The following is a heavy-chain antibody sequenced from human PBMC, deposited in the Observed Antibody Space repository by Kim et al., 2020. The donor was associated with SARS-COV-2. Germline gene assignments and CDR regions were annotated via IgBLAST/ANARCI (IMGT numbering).Heavy chain of an antibody. CDR2: INPNSGAT. Sequence: ASVKVSCKASGYTFTGYYIHWVRQAPGQGLEWMGRINPNSGATDYAQKFQGRVTMTRDKSISTAYMELTKVKSDDTAVYYCARRSSTSVDYWGQGTPVTV. CDR3: ARRSSTSVDY. CDR1: GYTFTGYY. J-gene: IGHJ4*02. V-gene: IGHV1-2*02. D-gene: IGHD6-6*01.